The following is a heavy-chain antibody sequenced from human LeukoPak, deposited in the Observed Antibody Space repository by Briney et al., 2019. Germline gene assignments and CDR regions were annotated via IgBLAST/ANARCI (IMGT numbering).Heavy chain of an antibody. Sequence: SETLSLTCTVSGGSISSGDYYWSWIRQPPGKGLEWIGYIYYSGSTYYNPSLKSRVTISVDTSKNQFSLKLSSVTAADAAVYYCARVYYDFWSGWTFDYWGQGTLVTVSS. CDR2: IYYSGST. CDR3: ARVYYDFWSGWTFDY. V-gene: IGHV4-61*08. CDR1: GGSISSGDYY. J-gene: IGHJ4*02. D-gene: IGHD3-3*01.